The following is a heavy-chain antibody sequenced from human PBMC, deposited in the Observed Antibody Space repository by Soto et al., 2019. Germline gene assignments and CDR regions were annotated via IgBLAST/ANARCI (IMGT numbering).Heavy chain of an antibody. V-gene: IGHV3-33*01. CDR3: ARASGAGRPGDAHI. CDR2: TWHDGTHE. J-gene: IGHJ4*02. Sequence: GSLRLSCAASEFTFGSYDMHWVRQAPGRGLEWVALTWHDGTHENYADSVKGRFTISRDNSKKTLYLQMDNLTPGDTAVYFCARASGAGRPGDAHIWGQGTQVTVSS. D-gene: IGHD7-27*01. CDR1: EFTFGSYD.